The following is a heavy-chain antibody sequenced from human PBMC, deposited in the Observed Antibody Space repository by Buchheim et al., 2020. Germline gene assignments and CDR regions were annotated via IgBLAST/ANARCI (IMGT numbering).Heavy chain of an antibody. J-gene: IGHJ4*02. Sequence: EAQLVESGGGLVKPGGSLRVSCAASGFTFSNAWMNWVRQAPGKGLEWVGRIESKTDGGTTDYAAPVKGRFTIPRDDSKNTLYLQMNSLKTEDTAVYYCTKVRNSGWYWDQGTL. CDR2: IESKTDGGTT. CDR1: GFTFSNAW. D-gene: IGHD6-19*01. CDR3: TKVRNSGWY. V-gene: IGHV3-15*07.